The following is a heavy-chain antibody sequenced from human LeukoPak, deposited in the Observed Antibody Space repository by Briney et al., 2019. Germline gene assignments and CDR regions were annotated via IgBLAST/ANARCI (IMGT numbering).Heavy chain of an antibody. CDR1: GFTFSSYS. Sequence: GGSLRLSCAASGFTFSSYSMGWVRQAPGKGLQWVSAIVRSGDITYYADSVKGRFTISRDNSKNTLYLQMNSLRAEDTAVYYCAKYSGYHFDYWGQGTLITVSS. J-gene: IGHJ4*02. D-gene: IGHD5-12*01. CDR3: AKYSGYHFDY. V-gene: IGHV3-23*01. CDR2: IVRSGDIT.